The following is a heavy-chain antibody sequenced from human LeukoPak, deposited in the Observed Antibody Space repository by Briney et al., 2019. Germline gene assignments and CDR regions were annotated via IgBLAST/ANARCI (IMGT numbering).Heavy chain of an antibody. CDR2: ISSSGNTI. Sequence: PGGSLRLSCAASGFTFSSYRMNWVRQAPGKGLEWVSYISSSGNTISYADSVKGRFTISRDNAKNSLYLQVISLRAEDTAVYYCARGPSIAARYDAFDIWGQGTMVTVSS. J-gene: IGHJ3*02. CDR3: ARGPSIAARYDAFDI. D-gene: IGHD6-6*01. V-gene: IGHV3-48*04. CDR1: GFTFSSYR.